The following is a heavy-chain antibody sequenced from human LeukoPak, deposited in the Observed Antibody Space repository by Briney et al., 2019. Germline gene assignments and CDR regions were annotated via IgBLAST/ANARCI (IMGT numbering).Heavy chain of an antibody. V-gene: IGHV4-39*01. D-gene: IGHD6-19*01. CDR3: ARQRYSSGCDY. CDR1: GGSLSSSSSY. Sequence: PSETLSLTCTVSGGSLSSSSSYWGWIRQPPGKGLEWIGSIYYSGSTYYNPSLKSRVTISVDTSKNQFSLKLSSVTAADTAVYYCARQRYSSGCDYWGQGTLVAVSS. CDR2: IYYSGST. J-gene: IGHJ4*02.